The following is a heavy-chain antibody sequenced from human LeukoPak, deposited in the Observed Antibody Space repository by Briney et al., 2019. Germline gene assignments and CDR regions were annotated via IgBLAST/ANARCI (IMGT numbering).Heavy chain of an antibody. J-gene: IGHJ4*02. CDR2: IKSKIDGATI. D-gene: IGHD6-25*01. Sequence: GGSLRLSCVASGFTFSDAWISWVRQAPGQGLDWVGRIKSKIDGATIDYGAPVKGRFTILRDDSRNTLYLQMSSLKAEDTAVYYCTTRRQDGCWGQGSLVSVS. CDR3: TTRRQDGC. CDR1: GFTFSDAW. V-gene: IGHV3-15*01.